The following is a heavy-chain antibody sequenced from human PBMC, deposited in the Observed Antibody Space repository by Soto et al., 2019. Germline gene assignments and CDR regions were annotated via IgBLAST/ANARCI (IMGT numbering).Heavy chain of an antibody. J-gene: IGHJ4*02. CDR1: GASISSTGYY. Sequence: SETLSLTCTVSGASISSTGYYWGWIRQPPGKGLEWIGSIYYSGTTYDNPSLKSRLTISVDTSKNQFSLKLHSVTAADTAVYYCARHSGGYVQSPVDYWDQGTLVTVSS. V-gene: IGHV4-39*01. CDR3: ARHSGGYVQSPVDY. D-gene: IGHD2-15*01. CDR2: IYYSGTT.